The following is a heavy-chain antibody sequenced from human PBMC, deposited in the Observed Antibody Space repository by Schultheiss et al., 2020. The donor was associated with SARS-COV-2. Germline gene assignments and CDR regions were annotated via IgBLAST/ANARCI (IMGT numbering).Heavy chain of an antibody. J-gene: IGHJ4*02. D-gene: IGHD3-3*01. CDR2: IYHSGST. CDR3: SGRGTFGVVISDY. CDR1: GFSISSGYY. V-gene: IGHV4-38-2*01. Sequence: SQTLSLTCGVSGFSISSGYYWGWIRQPPGKGLEWIGSIYHSGSTYYNPSLKSRVTISVDTSKNQFSLKLSSVTAADTAVYYCSGRGTFGVVISDYWGQGTLVTVSS.